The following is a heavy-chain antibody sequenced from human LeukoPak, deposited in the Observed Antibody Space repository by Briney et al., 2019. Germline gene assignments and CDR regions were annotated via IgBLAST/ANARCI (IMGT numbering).Heavy chain of an antibody. D-gene: IGHD4-17*01. V-gene: IGHV3-30*04. Sequence: GGSLRLSCAASGFTFSSYAMHWVRQAPGKGLEWVAVISYDGSNKYYADSVKGRFTISRDNSNNTLYLQMNSLRAEDTAVYYCARGYGTYYMDVWGKGTTVTVSS. CDR3: ARGYGTYYMDV. CDR1: GFTFSSYA. J-gene: IGHJ6*03. CDR2: ISYDGSNK.